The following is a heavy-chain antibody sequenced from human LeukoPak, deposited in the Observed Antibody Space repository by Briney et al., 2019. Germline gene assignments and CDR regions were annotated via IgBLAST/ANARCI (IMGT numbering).Heavy chain of an antibody. V-gene: IGHV3-48*03. D-gene: IGHD3-10*02. CDR1: GFTFSSYE. CDR2: ISSRGSTI. Sequence: GGSLRLSRAASGFTFSSYEMNWVRQAPGKGLEWVSYISSRGSTIYYAESVKGRFTSSRDNAKNSLYLQMSSLRAEDTAVYYCAELGITMIGGVWGKGTTVTISS. CDR3: AELGITMIGGV. J-gene: IGHJ6*04.